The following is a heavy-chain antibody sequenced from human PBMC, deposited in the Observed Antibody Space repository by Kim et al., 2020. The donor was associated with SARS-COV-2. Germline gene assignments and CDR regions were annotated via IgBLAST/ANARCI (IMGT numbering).Heavy chain of an antibody. D-gene: IGHD6-13*01. V-gene: IGHV3-43*01. J-gene: IGHJ6*02. Sequence: VKGLYTISRDNSKNSLYLQMNSLRTEDTAVYYCAKDISIAAAHYYYGMDVWGQGTTVTVSS. CDR3: AKDISIAAAHYYYGMDV.